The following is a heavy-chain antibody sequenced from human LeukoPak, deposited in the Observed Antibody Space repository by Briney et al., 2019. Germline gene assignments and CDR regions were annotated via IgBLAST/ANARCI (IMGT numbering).Heavy chain of an antibody. V-gene: IGHV3-21*01. Sequence: GGSLRLSCAASEFTFSTYSMNWVRQAPGKGLEWVSSISSSSSYIYYADSVKGRFTISRDNAKNSLYLQMNSLRAEDTAVYYCASPRSSSGWELEYWGQGTLVTVSS. CDR1: EFTFSTYS. J-gene: IGHJ4*02. D-gene: IGHD6-19*01. CDR2: ISSSSSYI. CDR3: ASPRSSSGWELEY.